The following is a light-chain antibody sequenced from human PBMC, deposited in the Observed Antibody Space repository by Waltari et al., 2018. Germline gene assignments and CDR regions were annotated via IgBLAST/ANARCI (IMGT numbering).Light chain of an antibody. CDR2: KVS. J-gene: IGKJ1*01. V-gene: IGKV2-30*02. Sequence: DVLMTQSPLSLPVTLGQPASISCRSSQSLVHSDGKTYLNWFHQRPGQSPRRLIYKVSNRDFGVPDRFSGSGSGTDFTLLISRVEAEDVGAYYCMQATQWPLTFGQGTKVEIK. CDR3: MQATQWPLT. CDR1: QSLVHSDGKTY.